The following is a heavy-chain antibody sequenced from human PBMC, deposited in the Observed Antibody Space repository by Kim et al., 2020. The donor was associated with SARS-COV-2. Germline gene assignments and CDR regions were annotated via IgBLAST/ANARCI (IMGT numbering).Heavy chain of an antibody. V-gene: IGHV3-43*01. D-gene: IGHD3-22*01. J-gene: IGHJ4*02. CDR1: GFTFDDYT. CDR2: ISWDGGST. CDR3: AKDKDPMGDSSGQPDY. Sequence: GGSLRLSCAASGFTFDDYTMHWVRQAPGKGLEWVSLISWDGGSTYYADSVKGRFTISRDNSKNSLYLQMNSLRTEDTALYYCAKDKDPMGDSSGQPDYWGQGTLVTVSS.